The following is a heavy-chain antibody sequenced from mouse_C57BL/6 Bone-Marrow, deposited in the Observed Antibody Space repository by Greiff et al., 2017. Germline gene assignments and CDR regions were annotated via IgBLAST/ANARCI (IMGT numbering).Heavy chain of an antibody. V-gene: IGHV5-6*01. J-gene: IGHJ2*01. CDR2: ISSGGSYT. CDR3: ARLDY. CDR1: GFTFSSYG. Sequence: EVQRVGSGGDLVKPGGSLKLSCAASGFTFSSYGMSWVRQTPDKRLEWVATISSGGSYTYYPDSVKGRFTISRDNAKNTLYLQMSSLKSEDTAMYYCARLDYWGQGTTLTVSS.